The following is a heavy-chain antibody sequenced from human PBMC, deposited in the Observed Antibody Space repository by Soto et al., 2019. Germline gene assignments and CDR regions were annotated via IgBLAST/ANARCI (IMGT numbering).Heavy chain of an antibody. J-gene: IGHJ4*02. V-gene: IGHV1-24*01. D-gene: IGHD2-8*01. CDR1: GYTLTELS. Sequence: EASVKVSCKVSGYTLTELSMHWVRQAPGKGLEWMGGFDPEDGETIYAQKFQGRVTMTEDTSTDTAYMELSSLRSEDTAVYYCATEGHCTNGVCKYYFDYWGQGTLVTVSS. CDR2: FDPEDGET. CDR3: ATEGHCTNGVCKYYFDY.